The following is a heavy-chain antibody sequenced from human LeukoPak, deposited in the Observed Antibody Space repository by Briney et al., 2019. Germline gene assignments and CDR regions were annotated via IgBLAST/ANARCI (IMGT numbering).Heavy chain of an antibody. Sequence: PGGSLRFSCAASGFTFSSYAMSWVRQAPGKGLEWVSAISGSGGSTYYADSVKGRFTISRDNSKNTLYLQMNSLRAEDTAVYYCAKLLWFRELTDYWGQGTLVTVSS. D-gene: IGHD3-10*01. V-gene: IGHV3-23*01. CDR3: AKLLWFRELTDY. J-gene: IGHJ4*02. CDR1: GFTFSSYA. CDR2: ISGSGGST.